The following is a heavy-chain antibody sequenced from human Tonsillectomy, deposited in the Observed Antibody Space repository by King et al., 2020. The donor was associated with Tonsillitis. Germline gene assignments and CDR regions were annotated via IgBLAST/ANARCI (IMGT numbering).Heavy chain of an antibody. D-gene: IGHD5-24*01. CDR1: GYTFTDYY. CDR3: ARGGRWLPPLA. Sequence: VQLVESGAEVKKPGASVKVSCKASGYTFTDYYLHWVRQAPGQGLEWMGWINPNSGDANYAQKFQGRVTMTRDTSISTAYMELSRLKSDDTAVYYCARGGRWLPPLAWGQGTLVTVSS. J-gene: IGHJ4*02. CDR2: INPNSGDA. V-gene: IGHV1-2*02.